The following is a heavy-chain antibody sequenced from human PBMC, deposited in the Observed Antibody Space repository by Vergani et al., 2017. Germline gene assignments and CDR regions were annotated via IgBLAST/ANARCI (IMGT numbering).Heavy chain of an antibody. CDR3: AKYLRDSTDGLPDS. CDR1: GFTFSTST. J-gene: IGHJ4*02. Sequence: QVQLVESGGGVVQPGRSLRLSCAASGFTFSTSTMHWVRQAPGKGLEWVAYIGKDGINTRYRDAVKGRFTVSRDNSKDILYLQMDSLRSEDTALYYCAKYLRDSTDGLPDSWGPGTLVIVSS. D-gene: IGHD2-21*02. CDR2: IGKDGINT. V-gene: IGHV3-30*04.